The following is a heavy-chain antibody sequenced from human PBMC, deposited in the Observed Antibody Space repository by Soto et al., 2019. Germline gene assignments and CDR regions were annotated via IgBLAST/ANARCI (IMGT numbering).Heavy chain of an antibody. J-gene: IGHJ6*02. D-gene: IGHD2-2*01. V-gene: IGHV4-31*03. Sequence: SETLSLTCTVSGASINSGDYYWNWVRQHPGTGLEWIGYIFHTGSTYYNPSLMSRLTMSVDTSTNQFSLELNSVTAADTAVYYCARGGYCXETSCPYAIHYYYGMDVWGQGTTVTVSS. CDR3: ARGGYCXETSCPYAIHYYYGMDV. CDR2: IFHTGST. CDR1: GASINSGDYY.